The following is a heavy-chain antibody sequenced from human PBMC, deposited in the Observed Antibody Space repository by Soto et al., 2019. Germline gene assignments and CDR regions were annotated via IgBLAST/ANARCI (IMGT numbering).Heavy chain of an antibody. V-gene: IGHV3-7*03. J-gene: IGHJ6*02. D-gene: IGHD3-10*01. CDR2: IKQDGSER. CDR1: GFTFSSYW. CDR3: ARGIGVDV. Sequence: GGSLRLSCVASGFTFSSYWMSWVRQAPGKGLEWVANIKQDGSERYYVDSVKGRFTISRDNAKDSLYLQMNSLRAEDTAVYYCARGIGVDVWGQGTTVTVSS.